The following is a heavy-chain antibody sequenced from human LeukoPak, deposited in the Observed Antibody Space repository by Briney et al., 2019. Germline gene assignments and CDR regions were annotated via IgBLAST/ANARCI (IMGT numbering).Heavy chain of an antibody. D-gene: IGHD1-26*01. CDR2: INPNSGGT. Sequence: ASVKVSCKASGYTFTGYYMHWVRQAPGQGLEWMGWINPNSGGTNYAQKFQGRVTMTRDTSISTAYMELSRLRSDDTAVYYCARLVGATDYYYYGMDVWGQGTTVTVS. CDR1: GYTFTGYY. CDR3: ARLVGATDYYYYGMDV. J-gene: IGHJ6*02. V-gene: IGHV1-2*02.